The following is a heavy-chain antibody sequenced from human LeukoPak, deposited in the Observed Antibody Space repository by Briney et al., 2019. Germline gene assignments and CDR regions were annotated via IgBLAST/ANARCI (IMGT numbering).Heavy chain of an antibody. Sequence: GGSLRLSCAASGFTFSSYSMNWVRQAPGKGLEWVSSISSSSSYIYYADSVKGRFTISKDNSKNTLYLQMNSLKTEDTALYYCAKDRRRDDVLTGSFSDWGQGTLVTVSS. D-gene: IGHD3-9*01. J-gene: IGHJ4*02. CDR1: GFTFSSYS. CDR2: ISSSSSYI. CDR3: AKDRRRDDVLTGSFSD. V-gene: IGHV3-21*01.